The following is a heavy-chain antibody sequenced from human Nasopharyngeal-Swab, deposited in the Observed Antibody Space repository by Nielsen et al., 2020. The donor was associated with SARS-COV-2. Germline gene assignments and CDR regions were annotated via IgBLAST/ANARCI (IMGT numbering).Heavy chain of an antibody. CDR3: AILVPPAALWGGGAKEYMEV. Sequence: WIRQSPGKGLEWIGEIFHSGNTNYNPSLKSRVTISVDKSKNQFSLKLTSVTAADTAIYYCAILVPPAALWGGGAKEYMEVWG. V-gene: IGHV4-4*02. CDR2: IFHSGNT. J-gene: IGHJ6*03. D-gene: IGHD2-2*01.